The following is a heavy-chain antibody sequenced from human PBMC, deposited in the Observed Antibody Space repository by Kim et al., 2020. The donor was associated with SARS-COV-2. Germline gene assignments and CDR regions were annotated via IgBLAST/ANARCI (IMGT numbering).Heavy chain of an antibody. CDR1: GFTFSSYS. D-gene: IGHD3-22*01. CDR2: ISSSSSYI. J-gene: IGHJ6*02. Sequence: GGSLRLSCAASGFTFSSYSMNWVRQAPGKGLEWVSSISSSSSYIYYADSVKGRFTISRDNAKNSLYLQMNSLRAEDTAVYYCARDQQNPYDSSGYYYTPYYYYGMDVWGQGTTVTVSS. V-gene: IGHV3-21*01. CDR3: ARDQQNPYDSSGYYYTPYYYYGMDV.